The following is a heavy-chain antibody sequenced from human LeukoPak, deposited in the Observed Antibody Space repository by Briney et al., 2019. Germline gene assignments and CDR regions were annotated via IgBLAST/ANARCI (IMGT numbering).Heavy chain of an antibody. J-gene: IGHJ4*02. CDR3: ARVGLRFSKYYFEY. V-gene: IGHV3-33*01. Sequence: GGSLRLSCAASGFTFSSYGMHWVRQAPGKGLEWVAVIWYDGSNKYYADSVKGRFTISRDNSKNTLYLQMNSLRAEDTAVYYCARVGLRFSKYYFEYWGQGTLVTVSS. CDR2: IWYDGSNK. D-gene: IGHD3-3*01. CDR1: GFTFSSYG.